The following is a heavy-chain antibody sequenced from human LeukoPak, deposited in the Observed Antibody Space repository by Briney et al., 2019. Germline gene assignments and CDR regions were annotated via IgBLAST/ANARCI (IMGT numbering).Heavy chain of an antibody. V-gene: IGHV4-59*01. D-gene: IGHD6-19*01. CDR2: RHYSGTT. J-gene: IGHJ4*02. CDR3: ARDSRGAGPDFDY. Sequence: SETLSLTCTVSGDSINNYWWAWIRQPPGKGLEWIGYRHYSGTTSYNPSLKSRVTISIDTSRNQFSLKVTSVTAADTAVYYCARDSRGAGPDFDYWGQGTLVTVSS. CDR1: GDSINNYW.